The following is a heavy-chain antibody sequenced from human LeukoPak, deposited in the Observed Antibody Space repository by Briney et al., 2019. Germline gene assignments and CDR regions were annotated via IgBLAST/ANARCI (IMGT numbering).Heavy chain of an antibody. V-gene: IGHV3-23*01. CDR2: ITGSGGST. Sequence: GGSLRLSCEASGLAFSSHAMTWVRQAPGKGLEWVSGITGSGGSTYHAESVKGRFTISRDNSKNTLFLQMNSLRAEDTAVYYCARGGGGNSEFDYWGQGTLVTVSS. D-gene: IGHD4-23*01. CDR3: ARGGGGNSEFDY. J-gene: IGHJ4*02. CDR1: GLAFSSHA.